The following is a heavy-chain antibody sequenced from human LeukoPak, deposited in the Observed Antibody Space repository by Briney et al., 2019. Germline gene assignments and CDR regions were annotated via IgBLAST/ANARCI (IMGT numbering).Heavy chain of an antibody. CDR3: ARGLGV. CDR1: GGFISSYY. CDR2: IYYSGST. J-gene: IGHJ6*02. D-gene: IGHD3-16*01. V-gene: IGHV4-59*01. Sequence: PSETLSLTCTVSGGFISSYYWSWIRQPPGKGLEWIGYIYYSGSTNYNPSLKSRVTISVDTSKNQFSLKLSSVTAADTAVYYCARGLGVWGQGTTVTVSS.